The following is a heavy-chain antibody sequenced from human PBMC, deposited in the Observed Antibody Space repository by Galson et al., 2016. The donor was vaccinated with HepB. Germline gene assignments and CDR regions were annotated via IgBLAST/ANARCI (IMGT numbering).Heavy chain of an antibody. V-gene: IGHV3-9*01. J-gene: IGHJ6*02. CDR2: ISWNSGRI. CDR1: GFTFDDYA. D-gene: IGHD6-19*01. Sequence: SLRLSCAVSGFTFDDYAMHWVRQAPGKGLEWVSCISWNSGRIVYADSVKGRFTISRDNAKNSLYLQMNRLGGEDTAFYYCVKDRGIAVAGDYAMDVWGQGTTVTVS. CDR3: VKDRGIAVAGDYAMDV.